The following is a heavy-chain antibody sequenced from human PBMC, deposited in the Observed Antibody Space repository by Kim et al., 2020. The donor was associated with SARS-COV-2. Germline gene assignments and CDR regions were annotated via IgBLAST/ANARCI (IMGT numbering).Heavy chain of an antibody. CDR2: IKQDGSEK. D-gene: IGHD5-18*01. J-gene: IGHJ6*02. Sequence: GGSLRLSCAASGFTFSSYWMSWVRQAPGKGLEWVANIKQDGSEKYYVDSVKGRFTISRDNAKNSLYLQMNSLGAEDTAVYYCARDGYSYDQGYYYYGMDVWGQGTTVTVSS. CDR1: GFTFSSYW. CDR3: ARDGYSYDQGYYYYGMDV. V-gene: IGHV3-7*03.